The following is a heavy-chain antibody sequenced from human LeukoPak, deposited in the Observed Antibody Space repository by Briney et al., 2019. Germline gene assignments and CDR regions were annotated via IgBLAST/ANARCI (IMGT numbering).Heavy chain of an antibody. J-gene: IGHJ4*02. CDR3: ARTGYYYDSSGYLHYFDY. D-gene: IGHD3-22*01. CDR2: IIPIFGTA. Sequence: ASVKVSCKASGGTFSSYAISWVRQAPGQGLEWMGGIIPIFGTANYAQKFQGRVTITTDESTSTAYMELSSLRSEDTAVYYCARTGYYYDSSGYLHYFDYWGQGTLVTVSS. V-gene: IGHV1-69*05. CDR1: GGTFSSYA.